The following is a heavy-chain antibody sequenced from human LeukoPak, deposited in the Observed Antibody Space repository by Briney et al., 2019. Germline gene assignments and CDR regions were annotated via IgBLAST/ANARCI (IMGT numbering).Heavy chain of an antibody. V-gene: IGHV3-15*01. Sequence: NPGGSLRLSCTASGCFFSHAWMSWVRQAPGKGLQWLGHIRSGGAREYAAPAQGRFTISRDDSRNTVYLEMNNLDTDDTAVYFCAVDTPVIDAQIDYWGQGTLVTVSS. CDR1: GCFFSHAW. CDR2: IRSGGAR. CDR3: AVDTPVIDAQIDY. J-gene: IGHJ4*02. D-gene: IGHD3-16*02.